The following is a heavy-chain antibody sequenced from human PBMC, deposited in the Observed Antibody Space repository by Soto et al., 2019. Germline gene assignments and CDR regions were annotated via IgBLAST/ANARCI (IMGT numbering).Heavy chain of an antibody. V-gene: IGHV3-30*18. J-gene: IGHJ6*02. D-gene: IGHD3-10*01. CDR3: AKVLYGSGSYHFHYYYYYGMDV. Sequence: QVQLVESGGGVVQPGRSLRLSCAASGFTFSSYGMHWVRQAPGKGLEWVAVISYDGSNKYYADSVKGRFTISRDNSKNTLYLQMNSLRAEDTAVYYCAKVLYGSGSYHFHYYYYYGMDVWGQGTTVTVSS. CDR1: GFTFSSYG. CDR2: ISYDGSNK.